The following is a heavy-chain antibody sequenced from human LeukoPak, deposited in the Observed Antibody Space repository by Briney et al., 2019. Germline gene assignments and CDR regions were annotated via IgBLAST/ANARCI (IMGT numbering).Heavy chain of an antibody. V-gene: IGHV3-30-3*01. CDR1: GFTFSSYA. Sequence: GGSLRLSCAASGFTFSSYAMHWVRQAPGKGLEWVAVISYDGSNKYYADSVKGRFTISRDNSKNTLYLQMNSLRAEDTAVYYCARPLHRGGGDRGFDYWGQGTLVTVSS. D-gene: IGHD2-21*02. CDR3: ARPLHRGGGDRGFDY. CDR2: ISYDGSNK. J-gene: IGHJ4*02.